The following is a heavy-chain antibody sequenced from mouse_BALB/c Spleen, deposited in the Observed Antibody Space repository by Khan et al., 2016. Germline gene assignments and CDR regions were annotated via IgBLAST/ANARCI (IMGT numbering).Heavy chain of an antibody. V-gene: IGHV5-17*02. J-gene: IGHJ4*01. Sequence: EVQLQESGGDLVQPGGSRKLSCAASGFTFSVFGIHWVRQAPEKGLEWVAYISGGSSTIYYADTVKGRFTISRDNPKNTLFLQMTSLRSEDTAVYYCARLTPYAMDYWGQGTSVTVSS. CDR1: GFTFSVFG. CDR2: ISGGSSTI. D-gene: IGHD4-1*01. CDR3: ARLTPYAMDY.